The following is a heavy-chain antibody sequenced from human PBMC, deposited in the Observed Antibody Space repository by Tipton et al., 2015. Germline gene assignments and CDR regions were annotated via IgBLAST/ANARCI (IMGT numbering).Heavy chain of an antibody. V-gene: IGHV4-39*01. J-gene: IGHJ3*02. CDR3: ARLPFVGGPCDDVFDI. D-gene: IGHD2-15*01. Sequence: TLSLTCNVSGGSISTDGYYWGWIRQSPGEGLEWIGTIYHSGNPRYNPSLKSRAIISVDTSKNQFSLKLSSVTATDTALYYCARLPFVGGPCDDVFDIWGRGTMVTVS. CDR1: GGSISTDGYY. CDR2: IYHSGNP.